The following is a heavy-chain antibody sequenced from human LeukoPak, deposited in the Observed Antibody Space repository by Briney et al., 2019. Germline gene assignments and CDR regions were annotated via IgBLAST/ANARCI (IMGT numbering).Heavy chain of an antibody. CDR1: GYTFTGYY. CDR3: ARLPYCSSTSCYENNWFDP. J-gene: IGHJ5*02. Sequence: ASVKVSCKASGYTFTGYYMHWVRQAPGQGLEWMGWINPNSGGTNYAQKFQGRVTMTRDTSISTAYMELSRLRSDDTAVHYCARLPYCSSTSCYENNWFDPWGQGTLVTVSS. D-gene: IGHD2-2*01. CDR2: INPNSGGT. V-gene: IGHV1-2*02.